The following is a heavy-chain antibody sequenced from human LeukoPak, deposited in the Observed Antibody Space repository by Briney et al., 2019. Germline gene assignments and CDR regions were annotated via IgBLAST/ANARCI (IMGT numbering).Heavy chain of an antibody. CDR2: IKEDGSEK. CDR1: GFTFSNYW. D-gene: IGHD6-19*01. CDR3: ARGAANTSGWYYFDF. Sequence: GGSLRLSCAASGFTFSNYWISWVRQAPGKGLEWVANIKEDGSEKYYVDSVKGRFTISRDNAKSSLYLQMSSLRAEDTAVYYCARGAANTSGWYYFDFWGQGTLVTVSS. V-gene: IGHV3-7*01. J-gene: IGHJ4*02.